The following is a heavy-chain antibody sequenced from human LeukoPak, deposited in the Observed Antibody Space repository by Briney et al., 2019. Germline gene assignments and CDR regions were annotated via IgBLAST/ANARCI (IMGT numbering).Heavy chain of an antibody. Sequence: PSETLSLTCTVSGGSISSYYWSWIRQPPGKGLEWIGYIYYSGSTNYNPSLKSRVTISVDTSKNQFSLKLSSVTAADTAVYYCARARRVGEDWFDPWGQGTLVTVSS. V-gene: IGHV4-59*01. D-gene: IGHD1-26*01. CDR3: ARARRVGEDWFDP. J-gene: IGHJ5*02. CDR2: IYYSGST. CDR1: GGSISSYY.